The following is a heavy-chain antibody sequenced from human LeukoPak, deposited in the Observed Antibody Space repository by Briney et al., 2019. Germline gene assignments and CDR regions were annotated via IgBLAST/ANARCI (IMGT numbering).Heavy chain of an antibody. CDR1: RGSLSSYA. CDR3: RTSVTDSYYDILPLDY. Sequence: SVNVSYKPSRGSLSSYAISWVRQAPGQGLEWMGGIIPIFGTANYAQKFQGRVTITADESTSTAYMELSSLRSEFTAVYYCRTSVTDSYYDILPLDYWGQGTLVTVSS. J-gene: IGHJ4*02. D-gene: IGHD3-9*01. V-gene: IGHV1-69*13. CDR2: IIPIFGTA.